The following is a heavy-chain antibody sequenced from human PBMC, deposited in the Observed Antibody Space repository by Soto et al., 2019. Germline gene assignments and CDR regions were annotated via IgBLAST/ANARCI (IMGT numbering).Heavy chain of an antibody. D-gene: IGHD6-13*01. V-gene: IGHV3-23*01. CDR2: ISGSGGST. J-gene: IGHJ4*02. CDR1: GFNFSSYA. Sequence: PGGSLSLSCAASGFNFSSYAMSWVRQAPGKGLEWVSAISGSGGSTYYADSVKGRFTISRDNSKNTLYLQMNSLRAEDTAVYYCARFPGIAAAGTDFWGRGTLVTVSS. CDR3: ARFPGIAAAGTDF.